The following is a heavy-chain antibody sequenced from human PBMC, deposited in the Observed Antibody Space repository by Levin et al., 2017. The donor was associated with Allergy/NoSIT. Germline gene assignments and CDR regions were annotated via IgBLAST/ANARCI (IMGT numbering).Heavy chain of an antibody. CDR1: GFTFSSYG. Sequence: PGGSLRLSCVASGFTFSSYGMHWVRQAPGKGPEWVAIIWYDGSNEFYADSVKGRFTISRDDSKNTLYLQMNNLRGEDTAVYYCARDDSSKAVADTLVTFWGTGTMVTVSS. D-gene: IGHD6-19*01. CDR2: IWYDGSNE. J-gene: IGHJ4*02. V-gene: IGHV3-33*01. CDR3: ARDDSSKAVADTLVTF.